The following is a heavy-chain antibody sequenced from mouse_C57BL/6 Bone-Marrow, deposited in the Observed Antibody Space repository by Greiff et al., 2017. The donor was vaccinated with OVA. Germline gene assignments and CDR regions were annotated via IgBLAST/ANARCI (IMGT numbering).Heavy chain of an antibody. J-gene: IGHJ3*01. D-gene: IGHD2-13*01. CDR2: IYPRSGNT. CDR1: GYTFTSYG. V-gene: IGHV1-81*01. CDR3: ANDYIFAY. Sequence: QVQLQQSGAELARPGASVKLSCKASGYTFTSYGISWVKQRTGQGLEWIGEIYPRSGNTYYNEKFKGKATLTADKSSSTAYMELRSLTSEDSAVYFCANDYIFAYWGQGTLVTVSA.